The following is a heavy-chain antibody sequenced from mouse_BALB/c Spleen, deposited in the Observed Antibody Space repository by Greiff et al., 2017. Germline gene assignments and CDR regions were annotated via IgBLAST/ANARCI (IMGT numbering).Heavy chain of an antibody. Sequence: EVKLMESGGGLVKPGGSLKLSCAASGFTFSSYTMSWVRQTPEKRLEWVATISSGGSYTYYPDSVKGRFTISRDNAKNTLYLQMSSLKSEDTAMYYCTRIYDYGFAYWGQGTLVTVSA. CDR3: TRIYDYGFAY. CDR2: ISSGGSYT. D-gene: IGHD2-4*01. V-gene: IGHV5-6-4*01. J-gene: IGHJ3*01. CDR1: GFTFSSYT.